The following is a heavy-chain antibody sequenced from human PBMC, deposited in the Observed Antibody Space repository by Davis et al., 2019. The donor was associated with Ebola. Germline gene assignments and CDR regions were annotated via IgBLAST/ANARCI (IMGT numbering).Heavy chain of an antibody. CDR1: PSSFILYY. V-gene: IGHV4-59*12. J-gene: IGHJ4*02. Sequence: PSETLSLTCTLSPSSFILYYWSWIRQPPGKGLEWIGYIYYSGSTNYNPSLKSRVTISVDTSKNQFSLTLSSVTAADTAVYYCARSQKSGWSFFYWGQGTRVTGTS. D-gene: IGHD1-26*01. CDR2: IYYSGST. CDR3: ARSQKSGWSFFY.